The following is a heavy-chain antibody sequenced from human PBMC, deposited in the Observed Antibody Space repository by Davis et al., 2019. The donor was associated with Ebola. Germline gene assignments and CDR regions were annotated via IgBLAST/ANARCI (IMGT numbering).Heavy chain of an antibody. V-gene: IGHV4-39*01. D-gene: IGHD2-2*01. J-gene: IGHJ4*02. CDR2: VHSSGTT. CDR1: GDSVGNPTYY. CDR3: ARIYAAPYSSTVHYFNF. Sequence: PGGSLRLSCVASGDSVGNPTYYWGWIRQPPGMGLEWIGTVHSSGTTHYNSTLKSRVITSMDTSKNQFSLMMNSVTAADTAVYYCARIYAAPYSSTVHYFNFWGQGRLVTVSS.